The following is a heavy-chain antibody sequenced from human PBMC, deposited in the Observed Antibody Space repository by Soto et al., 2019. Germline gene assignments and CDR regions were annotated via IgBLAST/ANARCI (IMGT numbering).Heavy chain of an antibody. CDR3: VHRTVSNRACFEP. J-gene: IGHJ5*02. D-gene: IGHD4-4*01. V-gene: IGHV2-5*02. Sequence: SGPTQVNPPPALAVNCAVSGFSLSTTGEVVGWFLQKPGGAKEEIALIYWDGYVRYSPALRERLTITNNTSVSHKVLTMTNIAPPDTAPYHCVHRTVSNRACFEPWGQRIMVAVSS. CDR2: IYWDGYV. CDR1: GFSLSTTGEV.